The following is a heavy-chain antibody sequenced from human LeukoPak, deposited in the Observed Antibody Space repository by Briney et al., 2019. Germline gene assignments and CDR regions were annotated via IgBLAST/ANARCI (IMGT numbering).Heavy chain of an antibody. J-gene: IGHJ4*02. D-gene: IGHD3-22*01. V-gene: IGHV3-30-3*01. CDR3: ASAYDSSGYSLTSHFDY. Sequence: PGGSLRLSCAASGFTFSSYAMHWVRQAPGKGLEWVAVITYDGSNKYYADSVKGRFTNSRDNSKNTLYLQMNSLRAEDTAVYYCASAYDSSGYSLTSHFDYWGQGTLVTVSS. CDR1: GFTFSSYA. CDR2: ITYDGSNK.